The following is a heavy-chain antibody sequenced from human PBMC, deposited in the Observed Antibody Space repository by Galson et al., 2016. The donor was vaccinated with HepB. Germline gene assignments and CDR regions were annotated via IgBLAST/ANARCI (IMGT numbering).Heavy chain of an antibody. D-gene: IGHD3-10*01. Sequence: SLRLSCAASGFTVSTNYMTWVRQAPGKGLEWLSVIYPIGETQYADSVKGRFTMPRDISKNMVYLQMNSLRAEDSAGYHCARGHCSDVCYNNPDNWGQGTLVTVSS. J-gene: IGHJ4*02. CDR2: IYPIGET. V-gene: IGHV3-53*01. CDR1: GFTVSTNY. CDR3: ARGHCSDVCYNNPDN.